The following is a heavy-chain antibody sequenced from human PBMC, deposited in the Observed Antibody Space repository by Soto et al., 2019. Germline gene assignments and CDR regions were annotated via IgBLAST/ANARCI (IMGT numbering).Heavy chain of an antibody. V-gene: IGHV3-23*01. J-gene: IGHJ4*02. CDR2: ISATRGST. CDR1: GFTFNNYA. CDR3: AKDRLAGNFDY. Sequence: GGSLRLSCAASGFTFNNYAMNWVRQAPGKGLEWVATISATRGSTYYADSVKGRFTISTDNSKNTMYLQMNGLRVEDTAVYYCAKDRLAGNFDYWGQGTQVTVSS.